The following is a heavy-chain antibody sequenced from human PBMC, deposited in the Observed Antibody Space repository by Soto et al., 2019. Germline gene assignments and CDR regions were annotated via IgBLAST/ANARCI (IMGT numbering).Heavy chain of an antibody. CDR1: GYTYTSYG. D-gene: IGHD2-15*01. CDR3: ARLLNYYYYYMDV. V-gene: IGHV1-18*01. CDR2: ISAYNGNT. J-gene: IGHJ6*03. Sequence: ASVKLSCKDSGYTYTSYGISWVRQAPGQGLEWMGWISAYNGNTNYAQKLQGRVTMTTDTSTSTAYMELRSLRSDDTAVYYCARLLNYYYYYMDVWGKGTTVTVSS.